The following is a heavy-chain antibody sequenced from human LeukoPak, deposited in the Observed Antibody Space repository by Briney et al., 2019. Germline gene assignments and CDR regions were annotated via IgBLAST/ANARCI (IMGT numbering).Heavy chain of an antibody. J-gene: IGHJ4*02. CDR1: GFTFKTYA. D-gene: IGHD1-14*01. CDR2: ISGSGGST. V-gene: IGHV3-23*01. Sequence: PGGSLRLSCAASGFTFKTYAMSWVRQAPGKGLEWVSAISGSGGSTYYADSVKGRFTISRDNSKNTLYLQMNSLRAEDTAVYYCAKGDRFRTGSFDYWGQGTLVTVSS. CDR3: AKGDRFRTGSFDY.